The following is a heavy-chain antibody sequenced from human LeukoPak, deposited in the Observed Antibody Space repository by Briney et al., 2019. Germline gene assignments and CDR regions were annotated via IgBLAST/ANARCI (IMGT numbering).Heavy chain of an antibody. J-gene: IGHJ6*03. CDR2: IISSSSTI. Sequence: PGGSLRLSCAASGFTFSSYSMNLVRQAPGKGREWVSYIISSSSTIYYADSVKCRFTISRDNAKHSLYLQMNGLRGEDTAVYYCARVGGFTYYMDVWGKGTTVTVSS. CDR3: ARVGGFTYYMDV. CDR1: GFTFSSYS. V-gene: IGHV3-48*01. D-gene: IGHD5-12*01.